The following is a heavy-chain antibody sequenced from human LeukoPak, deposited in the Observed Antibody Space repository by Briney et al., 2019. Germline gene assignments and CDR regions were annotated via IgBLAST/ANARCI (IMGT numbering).Heavy chain of an antibody. CDR1: GFTFSSYE. J-gene: IGHJ5*02. CDR2: ISSSGSTI. D-gene: IGHD1-26*01. Sequence: TGGSLRLSCAASGFTFSSYEMNWVRQAPGKGLEWVSYISSSGSTIYYADSVEGRFTISRDNAKNSLYLQMNSLRAEDTAVYYCARGSSGSYFDNWFDPWGQGTLVTVSS. V-gene: IGHV3-48*03. CDR3: ARGSSGSYFDNWFDP.